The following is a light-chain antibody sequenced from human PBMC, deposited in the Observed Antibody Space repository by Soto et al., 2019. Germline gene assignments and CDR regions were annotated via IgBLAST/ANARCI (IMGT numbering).Light chain of an antibody. V-gene: IGKV1-5*03. CDR2: KAS. CDR3: QQYHIYSGT. J-gene: IGKJ1*01. Sequence: DIPMTQSPSTLSASVGDRVTITCRASQTIDSWLAWYQQRPGKPPNLLIYKASTLASGVPSRFSGSGSGTEFTLIINSLQPDDFATYYCQQYHIYSGTFGQGTKVEIK. CDR1: QTIDSW.